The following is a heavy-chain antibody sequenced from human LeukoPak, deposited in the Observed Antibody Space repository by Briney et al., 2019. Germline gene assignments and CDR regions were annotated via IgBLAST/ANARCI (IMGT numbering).Heavy chain of an antibody. CDR3: AKGSAEYSSGWYGDY. V-gene: IGHV3-30-3*01. CDR2: ISYDGSNK. J-gene: IGHJ4*02. CDR1: GFTFSSYA. D-gene: IGHD6-19*01. Sequence: GGSLRLSCAASGFTFSSYAMHWVRQAPGKGLEWVAVISYDGSNKYYADSVKGRFTISRDNSKNTLYLQMNSLRAEDTAVYYCAKGSAEYSSGWYGDYWGQGTLVTVSS.